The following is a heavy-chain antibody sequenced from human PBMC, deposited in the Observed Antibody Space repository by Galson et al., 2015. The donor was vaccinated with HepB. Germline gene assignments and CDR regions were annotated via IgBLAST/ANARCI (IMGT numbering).Heavy chain of an antibody. CDR1: GFTLSDNY. CDR3: ARVVRPFNSFDP. D-gene: IGHD2-8*01. Sequence: SLRLSCAVSGFTLSDNYMTWVRQAPGKGLQWVSVIYNGDTPHYADFVKGRFITSRDNSKNTLHLQLNRLRVEDTAIYYCARVVRPFNSFDPWGQGTLVTVSS. J-gene: IGHJ5*02. V-gene: IGHV3-53*01. CDR2: IYNGDTP.